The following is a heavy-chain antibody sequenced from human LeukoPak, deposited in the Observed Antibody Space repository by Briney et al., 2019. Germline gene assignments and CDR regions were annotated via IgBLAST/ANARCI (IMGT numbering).Heavy chain of an antibody. CDR1: GFTFDDYA. CDR2: INENGDIA. V-gene: IGHV3-43*02. J-gene: IGHJ4*02. CDR3: AKARWEPNFDY. D-gene: IGHD1-26*01. Sequence: GGSLRLSCAASGFTFDDYAMHWVRQGPGKSLEWVSLINENGDIAYYGDSVRGRFTVSRDNAKNPLYLQMNSLTTEDTALYYCAKARWEPNFDYWGQGTLVTVSS.